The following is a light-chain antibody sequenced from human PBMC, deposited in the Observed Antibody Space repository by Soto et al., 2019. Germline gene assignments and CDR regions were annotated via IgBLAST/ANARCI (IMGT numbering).Light chain of an antibody. CDR1: QSVSSSY. V-gene: IGKV3-20*01. J-gene: IGKJ1*01. CDR3: PQYRSLTGWT. CDR2: GAS. Sequence: EIVLTQSPATLSLSPGERATLSCMARQSVSSSYLAWYQQKPGQAPRHLIYGASSRATGIPDRYSGSRYGKDFTLTISRLEPEDFAVYYCPQYRSLTGWTFRQGNKVEIK.